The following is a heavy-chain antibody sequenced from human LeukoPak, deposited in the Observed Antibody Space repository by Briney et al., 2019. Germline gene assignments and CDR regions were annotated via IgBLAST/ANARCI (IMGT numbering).Heavy chain of an antibody. CDR3: ARVRLADERAWAY. CDR1: GYTFSDFY. D-gene: IGHD3-3*02. V-gene: IGHV1-2*02. J-gene: IGHJ4*02. Sequence: ASVKVSCKASGYTFSDFYIHWVRQAPGQGLEYVGWITPKSGDTYSPQRFQGRVTMTRGASISTAYMELSSLRSDDTAVYFCARVRLADERAWAYWGQGTLVTVSS. CDR2: ITPKSGDT.